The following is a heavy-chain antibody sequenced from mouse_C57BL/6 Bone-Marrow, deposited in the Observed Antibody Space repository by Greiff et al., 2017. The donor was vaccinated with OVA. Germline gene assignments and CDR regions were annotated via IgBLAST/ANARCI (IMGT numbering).Heavy chain of an antibody. V-gene: IGHV1-54*01. D-gene: IGHD1-1*01. CDR1: GYAFTNYL. CDR2: INPGSGGT. Sequence: VQLQQSGAELVRPGTSVKVSCKASGYAFTNYLIEWVKQRPGQGLEWIGVINPGSGGTNYNEKFKGKATLTADKSSSTAYMQLSSLTSEDSAVYFCARSFITTVVEDYFDDWGQGTTLTVSS. J-gene: IGHJ2*01. CDR3: ARSFITTVVEDYFDD.